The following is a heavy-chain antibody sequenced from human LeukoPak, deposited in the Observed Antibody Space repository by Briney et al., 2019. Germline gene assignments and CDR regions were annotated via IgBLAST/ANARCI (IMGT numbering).Heavy chain of an antibody. Sequence: GGSLRLSCAASGFAFSRSGMHWVRQAPGRGLEWVAVVWYDGSNKHYADSVKGRFTISRDNSNNTLYLQMNSLRAEDTAVYYCARDSKYSNSWFFDYWGQGTLVTVSS. CDR3: ARDSKYSNSWFFDY. J-gene: IGHJ4*02. V-gene: IGHV3-33*01. CDR2: VWYDGSNK. CDR1: GFAFSRSG. D-gene: IGHD6-13*01.